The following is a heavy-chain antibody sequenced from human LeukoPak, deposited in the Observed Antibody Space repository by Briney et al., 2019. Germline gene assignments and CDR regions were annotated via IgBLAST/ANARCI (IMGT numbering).Heavy chain of an antibody. CDR1: GGSISSYY. V-gene: IGHV4-4*09. CDR2: IYTSGST. J-gene: IGHJ3*02. Sequence: SETLSLTCTVSGGSISSYYWSWIQQPPGKGLEWIGYIYTSGSTNYNPSLKSRVTISVDTSKNQFSLKLSSVTAADTAVYYCAVSTKNRAFDIWGQGTMVTVSS. CDR3: AVSTKNRAFDI.